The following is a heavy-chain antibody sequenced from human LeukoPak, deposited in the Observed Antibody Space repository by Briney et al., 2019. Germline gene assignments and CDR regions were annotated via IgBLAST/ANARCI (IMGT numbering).Heavy chain of an antibody. CDR2: INPSGGST. Sequence: ASVKVSCKAFGYTFTSYYMHWVRQAPGQGLEWMGIINPSGGSTSYAQKFQGRVTITADKSTSTAYMELSSLRSEDTAVYYCARVYCSGGSCYSGMGGVWYYYYMDVWGKGTTVTVSS. CDR1: GYTFTSYY. V-gene: IGHV1-46*01. CDR3: ARVYCSGGSCYSGMGGVWYYYYMDV. J-gene: IGHJ6*03. D-gene: IGHD2-15*01.